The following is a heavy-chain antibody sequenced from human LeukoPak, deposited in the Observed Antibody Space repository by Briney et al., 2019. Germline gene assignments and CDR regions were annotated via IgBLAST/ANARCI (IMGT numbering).Heavy chain of an antibody. V-gene: IGHV4-34*01. CDR1: GGSFSGYY. D-gene: IGHD6-19*01. Sequence: SETLSLTCAVYGGSFSGYYWSWIRQPPGKGLELIGEINHSGSTNYNPSLKSRVTTSVDTSKNQFSLKLSSVTAADTAVYYCARIAESSGWSRGRYFQHWGQGTLVTVSS. CDR2: INHSGST. CDR3: ARIAESSGWSRGRYFQH. J-gene: IGHJ1*01.